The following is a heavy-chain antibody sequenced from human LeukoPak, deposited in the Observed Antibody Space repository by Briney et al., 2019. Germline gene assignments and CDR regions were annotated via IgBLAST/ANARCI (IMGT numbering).Heavy chain of an antibody. J-gene: IGHJ4*02. Sequence: ASMKVSCKASGYTFTGYYMHWVRQAPGQGLEWMGWINPNSGGTNYAQKFQGRVTMTRDTSISTAYMELSRLRSDDTAVYYCARVGATGTTSPFDYWGQGTLVTVSS. D-gene: IGHD1-1*01. V-gene: IGHV1-2*02. CDR2: INPNSGGT. CDR1: GYTFTGYY. CDR3: ARVGATGTTSPFDY.